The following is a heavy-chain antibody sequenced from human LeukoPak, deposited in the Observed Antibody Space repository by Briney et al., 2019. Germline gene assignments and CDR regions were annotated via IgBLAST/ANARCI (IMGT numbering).Heavy chain of an antibody. CDR1: GGSVSSGSYY. J-gene: IGHJ5*02. CDR2: IYYSGST. V-gene: IGHV4-61*01. Sequence: SETLSLTCTVSGGSVSSGSYYWSWIRQPPGKGLEWIGYIYYSGSTNYNPSLKSRVTISVDTSKNQFSLKLSSVTAADTAVYYCAREGYCSSTSCRPPNWFDPWGQGTLVTASS. CDR3: AREGYCSSTSCRPPNWFDP. D-gene: IGHD2-2*01.